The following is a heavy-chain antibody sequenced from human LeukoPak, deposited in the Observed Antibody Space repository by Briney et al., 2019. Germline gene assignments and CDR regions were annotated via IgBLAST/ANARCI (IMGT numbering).Heavy chain of an antibody. CDR1: GFTFSSYA. Sequence: GSLRLSCAASGFTFSSYAMSWVRQAPGKGLEWVSAISGSGGSTYYADSVKGRFTISRDNSKNTLYLQMNSLRAEDTAVYYCAKDNYDSSGYYYDYYFDYWGQGTLVTVSS. V-gene: IGHV3-23*01. J-gene: IGHJ4*02. CDR2: ISGSGGST. D-gene: IGHD3-22*01. CDR3: AKDNYDSSGYYYDYYFDY.